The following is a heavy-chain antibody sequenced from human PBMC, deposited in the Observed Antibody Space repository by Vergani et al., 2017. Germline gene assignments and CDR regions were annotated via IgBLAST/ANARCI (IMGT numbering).Heavy chain of an antibody. CDR2: ISGSGVSA. D-gene: IGHD3-9*01. CDR1: GFTFSDYY. J-gene: IGHJ4*02. V-gene: IGHV3-23*04. CDR3: AKQYFVSGNYLFDY. Sequence: VQLVESGGGLTKPGGSLRLSCAASGFTFSDYYMSWIRQAPGKGLEWVSGISGSGVSAYYADSVKGRFTISRDNSKNMLFLQMNNLRTEDTAIYYCAKQYFVSGNYLFDYWGQGTLVTVSS.